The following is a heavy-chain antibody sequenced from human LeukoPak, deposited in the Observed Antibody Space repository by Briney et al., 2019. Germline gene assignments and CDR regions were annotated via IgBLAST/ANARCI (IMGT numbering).Heavy chain of an antibody. CDR3: ARGGEANYYDTSGYYLYYY. V-gene: IGHV1-69*05. CDR1: GGTFSNYA. Sequence: GASVKVFCNASGGTFSNYAISWVRQAPGQGLEWMGRIIPIFGTTNYAQKFQGRVTITTDESTSTAYMELSSLRSEDTAVYYCARGGEANYYDTSGYYLYYYWGQGTLVTVSS. CDR2: IIPIFGTT. J-gene: IGHJ4*02. D-gene: IGHD3-22*01.